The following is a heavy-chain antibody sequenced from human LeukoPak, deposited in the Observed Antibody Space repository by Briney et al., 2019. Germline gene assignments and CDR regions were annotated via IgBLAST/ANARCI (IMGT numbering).Heavy chain of an antibody. CDR3: ARLVPERFFQLNPEGYYDY. V-gene: IGHV4-34*01. CDR1: GEPFSGYY. D-gene: IGHD3-3*01. J-gene: IGHJ4*02. Sequence: SETLSLTCAVSGEPFSGYYWGWIRQHPGKGLELIGEINRHGNTDYNPSLKSRVSMSIDTSKNQFSLKLISVTAADTAVYYCARLVPERFFQLNPEGYYDYWGQGTLVTVSS. CDR2: INRHGNT.